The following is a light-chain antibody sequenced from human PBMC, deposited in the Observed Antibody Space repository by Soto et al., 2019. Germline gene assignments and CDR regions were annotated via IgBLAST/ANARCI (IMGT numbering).Light chain of an antibody. CDR2: KAS. Sequence: IQMTQSPSTLSASVGDRVTITCRASQSISIWLAWYQQKPGKAPKLLIYKASSLESEVPSRFSGSGSGTESTLTINRPQPDDSATYYCQQYIRDSPFGQGTKVEIK. CDR1: QSISIW. V-gene: IGKV1-5*03. CDR3: QQYIRDSP. J-gene: IGKJ1*01.